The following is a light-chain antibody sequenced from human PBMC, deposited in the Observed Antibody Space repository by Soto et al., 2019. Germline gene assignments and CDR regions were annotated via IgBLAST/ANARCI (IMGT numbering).Light chain of an antibody. J-gene: IGLJ2*01. CDR1: SSNIGSNY. Sequence: QSVLTQPPSASGTPGQRVIISCSGSSSNIGSNYVYWYRQLPGTAPKFLIYSNNQRPSGVPDRFSGSKSDTSASLAISGLGSGDEADYYCAAGDDTRGGVVFGGGTQLTAL. CDR3: AAGDDTRGGVV. V-gene: IGLV1-47*02. CDR2: SNN.